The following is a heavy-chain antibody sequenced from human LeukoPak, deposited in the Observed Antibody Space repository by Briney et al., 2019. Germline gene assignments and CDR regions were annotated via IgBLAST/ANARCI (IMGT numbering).Heavy chain of an antibody. Sequence: PSETLSLTCTVSGGSISSYYWSWIRQPPGKGLEWIGSIYYSGSTYYNPSLKSRVTISVDTSKNQFSLKLSSVTAADTAVYYCAVAPPDWYFDLWGRGTLVTVSS. CDR2: IYYSGST. CDR1: GGSISSYY. CDR3: AVAPPDWYFDL. J-gene: IGHJ2*01. V-gene: IGHV4-59*05. D-gene: IGHD2-15*01.